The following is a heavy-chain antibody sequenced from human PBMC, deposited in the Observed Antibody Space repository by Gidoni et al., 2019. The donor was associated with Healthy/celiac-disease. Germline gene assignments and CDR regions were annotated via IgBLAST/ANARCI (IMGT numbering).Heavy chain of an antibody. CDR1: GFTFSSYA. V-gene: IGHV3-30-3*01. CDR2: ISYDGSNK. J-gene: IGHJ3*02. CDR3: ARGSLYDFWSGYYTSDAFDI. Sequence: QVQLVESGGGVVQPGRSLRLSCAASGFTFSSYAMHWVRQDPGKGLEWVAVISYDGSNKYYADSVKGRFTISRDNSKNTLYLQMNSLRAEDTAVYYCARGSLYDFWSGYYTSDAFDIWGQGTMVTVSS. D-gene: IGHD3-3*01.